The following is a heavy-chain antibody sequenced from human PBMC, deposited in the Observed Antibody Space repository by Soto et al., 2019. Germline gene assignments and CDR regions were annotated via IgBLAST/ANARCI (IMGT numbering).Heavy chain of an antibody. CDR2: IYYSGST. J-gene: IGHJ4*02. Sequence: SETLSVTCTVSGGSISSYYWSWSRQPPWKGLEWIGYIYYSGSTNYNPSLKSRVTISVDTSKNQFSLKLSSVTAADTAVYYCARGRYYHYFDYWGQGTLVTVSS. CDR1: GGSISSYY. D-gene: IGHD3-9*01. CDR3: ARGRYYHYFDY. V-gene: IGHV4-59*01.